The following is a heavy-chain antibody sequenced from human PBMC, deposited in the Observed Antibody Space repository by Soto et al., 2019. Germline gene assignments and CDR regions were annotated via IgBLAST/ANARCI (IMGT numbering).Heavy chain of an antibody. D-gene: IGHD6-6*01. CDR1: GGSISSGDYY. CDR2: IYYSGST. V-gene: IGHV4-30-4*01. Sequence: SETLSLTCTVSGGSISSGDYYLSWIRQPPGKGLEWSGYIYYSGSTYYNPSLKSRVTISVDTCKNQFSLKLSSVTAADTAVYYCAREGIAARHYYYGMDVWGQGTTVTVSS. CDR3: AREGIAARHYYYGMDV. J-gene: IGHJ6*02.